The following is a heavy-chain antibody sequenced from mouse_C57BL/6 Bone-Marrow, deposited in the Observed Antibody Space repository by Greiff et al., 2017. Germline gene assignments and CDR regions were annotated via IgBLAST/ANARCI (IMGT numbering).Heavy chain of an antibody. CDR1: GYTFTSSG. CDR2: IYPRSGNT. Sequence: VQLQESGAELARPGASVKLSCKASGYTFTSSGISWVKQRTGQGLEWIGEIYPRSGNTYYNEKFKGKATLNADKSSSTAYMELRSLTSEASAVYFCANGRYFDVWGTGTTVTVSS. CDR3: ANGRYFDV. J-gene: IGHJ1*03. D-gene: IGHD1-1*02. V-gene: IGHV1-81*01.